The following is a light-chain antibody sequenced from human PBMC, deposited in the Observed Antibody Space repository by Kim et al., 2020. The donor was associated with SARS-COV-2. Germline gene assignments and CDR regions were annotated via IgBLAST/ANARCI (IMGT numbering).Light chain of an antibody. Sequence: EIVLTQSPGTLSLSPGERATLSCRASKSVSSSYLAWYQQKPGQAPRLLIYGASSRAAGIPDRFSGSGSGIDFTLTISRLEPEAFAVYYCQQYGSSPYTFGEGTKLEI. CDR3: QQYGSSPYT. V-gene: IGKV3-20*01. J-gene: IGKJ2*01. CDR2: GAS. CDR1: KSVSSSY.